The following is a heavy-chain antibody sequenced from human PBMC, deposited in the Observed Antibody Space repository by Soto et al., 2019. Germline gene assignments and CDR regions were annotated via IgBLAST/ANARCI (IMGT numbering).Heavy chain of an antibody. CDR1: GYTFTSAA. Sequence: GASVKVSCKASGYTFTSAAMHWLRQAAGQRPEWMGWINAGNGNTKYSQKFQGRVTITRDISASTVYMEMSSLRSEDTAVYFCARVTDYFATLGYSREYFQHWGPGTPLTVSS. V-gene: IGHV1-3*01. CDR3: ARVTDYFATLGYSREYFQH. CDR2: INAGNGNT. D-gene: IGHD2-15*01. J-gene: IGHJ1*01.